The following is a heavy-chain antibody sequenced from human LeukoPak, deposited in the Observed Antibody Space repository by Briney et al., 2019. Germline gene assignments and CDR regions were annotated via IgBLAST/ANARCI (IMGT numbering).Heavy chain of an antibody. Sequence: GGSLRLSCAASGFTFSSHAMSWVRQAPGKGLEWVSAISGSGGSTYYADSVKGRFTISRDNSKNTLYLQMNSLRAEDTAVYYCAKGLGYSYGYGGYFDYWGQGTLVTVSS. D-gene: IGHD5-18*01. V-gene: IGHV3-23*01. CDR3: AKGLGYSYGYGGYFDY. J-gene: IGHJ4*02. CDR2: ISGSGGST. CDR1: GFTFSSHA.